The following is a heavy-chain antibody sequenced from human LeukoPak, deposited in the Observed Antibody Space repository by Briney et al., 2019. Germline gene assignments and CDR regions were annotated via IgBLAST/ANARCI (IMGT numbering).Heavy chain of an antibody. J-gene: IGHJ3*02. Sequence: GGSLRLSCAASGFTFSSYWTGWVRQAPGKGLEWVSGINWNGGSTGYADTVKGRFTISRDNAKNSLYLQMNSLRAEDMALYYCAKSFCSSCYSDAFDIWGQGTMVTVSS. CDR3: AKSFCSSCYSDAFDI. D-gene: IGHD2-15*01. CDR2: INWNGGST. CDR1: GFTFSSYW. V-gene: IGHV3-20*04.